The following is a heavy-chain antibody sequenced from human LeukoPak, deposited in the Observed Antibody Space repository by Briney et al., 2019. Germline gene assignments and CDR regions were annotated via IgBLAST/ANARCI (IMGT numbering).Heavy chain of an antibody. CDR1: GGTFSSYA. Sequence: SVKVSCKASGGTFSSYANSWVRQDPGQGLEWIGGIIPIFGTANYAPKFECRVTLTTDASTSTAYMELSSLRSEDTAVYYCAREAYSDAFDIWGQGTMVTVSS. CDR2: IIPIFGTA. V-gene: IGHV1-69*05. J-gene: IGHJ3*02. D-gene: IGHD2-21*01. CDR3: AREAYSDAFDI.